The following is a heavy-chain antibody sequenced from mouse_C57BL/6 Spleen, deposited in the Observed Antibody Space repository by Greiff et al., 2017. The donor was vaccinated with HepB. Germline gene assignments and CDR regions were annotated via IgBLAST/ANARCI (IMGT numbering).Heavy chain of an antibody. V-gene: IGHV5-16*01. CDR1: GFTFSDYY. CDR3: ARDYGNYEGYFDV. J-gene: IGHJ1*03. CDR2: INYDGSST. D-gene: IGHD2-1*01. Sequence: EVKLVESEGGLVQPGSSMKLSCTASGFTFSDYYMAWVRQVPEKGLEWVANINYDGSSTYYLDSLKSRFIISRDNAKNILYLQMSSLKSEDTATYYCARDYGNYEGYFDVWGTGTTVTVSS.